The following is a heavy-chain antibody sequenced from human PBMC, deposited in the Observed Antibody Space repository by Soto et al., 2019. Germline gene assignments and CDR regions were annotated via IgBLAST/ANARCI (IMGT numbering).Heavy chain of an antibody. CDR1: GLTFSSHG. Sequence: GGSLRLSCAASGLTFSSHGMHWVRQAPGKGLEWVAVIWYDGSNRNYTDSVKGRFTISRDDSKKMVFLQMNSLRVEDTAVYYCAAGDCSGGSCFSLDPWGQGPLVTVSS. CDR2: IWYDGSNR. D-gene: IGHD2-15*01. CDR3: AAGDCSGGSCFSLDP. J-gene: IGHJ5*02. V-gene: IGHV3-33*01.